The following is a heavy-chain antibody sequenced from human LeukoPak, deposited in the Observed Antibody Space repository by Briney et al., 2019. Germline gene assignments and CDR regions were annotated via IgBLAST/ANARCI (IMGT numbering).Heavy chain of an antibody. CDR1: GFTFSSYA. CDR3: ARPMARGVIITDY. D-gene: IGHD3-10*01. V-gene: IGHV3-23*01. CDR2: ISGSGGGT. Sequence: GGSLRLSCAASGFTFSSYAMSWVRQAPGKGLEWVSAISGSGGGTYYADSVKGRFTISRDNSKNTLYLQMNSLRAEDTAVYYCARPMARGVIITDYWGQGTLVTVSS. J-gene: IGHJ4*02.